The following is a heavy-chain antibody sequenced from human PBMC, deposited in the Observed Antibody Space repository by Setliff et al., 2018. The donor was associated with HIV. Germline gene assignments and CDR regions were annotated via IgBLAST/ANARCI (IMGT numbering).Heavy chain of an antibody. V-gene: IGHV4-34*01. CDR1: GGSFNGYY. CDR2: VIHSGST. J-gene: IGHJ4*02. D-gene: IGHD3-10*01. CDR3: ARGMVRGLRWDS. Sequence: SETLSLTCAVYGGSFNGYYRSWIRQPPGKGLEWIGEVIHSGSTNYNPSLKSRVTISVDTSKNQFSLKLSSVTAADTAVYYCARGMVRGLRWDSWGQGTLVTVSS.